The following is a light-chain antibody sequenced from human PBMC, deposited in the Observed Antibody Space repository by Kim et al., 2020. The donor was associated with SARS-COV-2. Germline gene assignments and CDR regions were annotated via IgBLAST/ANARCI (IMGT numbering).Light chain of an antibody. Sequence: ASVGDRVTITCRASQTISTYLTWYQQKPGQAPKLLIYTASSLQSGVPSRFSGSGSGTDFTLTISSLQPEDFATYYCQQSYTTPITFGQGTRLEIK. CDR2: TAS. CDR3: QQSYTTPIT. V-gene: IGKV1-39*01. J-gene: IGKJ5*01. CDR1: QTISTY.